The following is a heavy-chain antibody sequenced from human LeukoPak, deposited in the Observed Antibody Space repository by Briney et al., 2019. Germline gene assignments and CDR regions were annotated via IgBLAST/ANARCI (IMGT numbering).Heavy chain of an antibody. V-gene: IGHV3-43*01. CDR3: ARDIYDSGDFRGDF. CDR2: ISWNSGSI. Sequence: HSGGSLRLSCAVSGFDFGDYTMHWVRQPPGKGLEWVSLISWNSGSIKYTESVKGRFTISRDNSKNSLYLQMSSLRTEDTALYYFARDIYDSGDFRGDFWGQGTLVTVSS. J-gene: IGHJ4*02. CDR1: GFDFGDYT. D-gene: IGHD3-22*01.